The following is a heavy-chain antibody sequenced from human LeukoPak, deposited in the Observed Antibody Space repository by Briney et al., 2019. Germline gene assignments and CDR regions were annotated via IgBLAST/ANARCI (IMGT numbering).Heavy chain of an antibody. D-gene: IGHD6-13*01. CDR1: GDSVPNNRAH. J-gene: IGHJ6*02. CDR3: ARGGSSWEYFYYGMDV. Sequence: SQTLSLTCAISGDSVPNNRAHWNWLRQSPSRGLEWLGSTYYRSKWYNDYGVSVKSRITVNPDTSKNQFSLQLNSVTPEDTAVYYCARGGSSWEYFYYGMDVWGQGTTVTVSS. V-gene: IGHV6-1*01. CDR2: TYYRSKWYN.